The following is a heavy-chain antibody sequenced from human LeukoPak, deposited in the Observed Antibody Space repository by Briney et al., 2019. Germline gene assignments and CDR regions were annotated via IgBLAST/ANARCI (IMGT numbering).Heavy chain of an antibody. D-gene: IGHD3-10*01. V-gene: IGHV1-24*01. CDR2: FDPEDGET. CDR3: AGLNESYNYGSGSYSYYYYGMDV. CDR1: GYTLTELS. Sequence: GVSVKVSCKVSGYTLTELSMHWVRQAPGKGLEWMGGFDPEDGETIYAQKFQGRVTMTEDTSTDTAYMELSSLRSEDTAVYYCAGLNESYNYGSGSYSYYYYGMDVWGKGTTVTVSS. J-gene: IGHJ6*04.